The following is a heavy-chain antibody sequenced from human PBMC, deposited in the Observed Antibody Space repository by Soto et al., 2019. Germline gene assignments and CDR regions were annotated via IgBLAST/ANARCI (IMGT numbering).Heavy chain of an antibody. J-gene: IGHJ6*02. V-gene: IGHV3-30*18. D-gene: IGHD1-1*01. CDR3: AKQLLAGPCSHSNDMDS. CDR1: GFTFSSYG. Sequence: PEVSLRLSCAASGFTFSSYGMHRVRQAPGKGLEWVAVISYDGSNKYYADSVKGRFTISRDNSKNTLYLQMNSLRAEDTAVDYCAKQLLAGPCSHSNDMDSWGQEAAVTISS. CDR2: ISYDGSNK.